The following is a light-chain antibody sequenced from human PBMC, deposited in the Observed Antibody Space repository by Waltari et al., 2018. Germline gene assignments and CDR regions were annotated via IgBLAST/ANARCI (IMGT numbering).Light chain of an antibody. CDR2: DVT. J-gene: IGLJ2*01. Sequence: QSALTQPASVSGSPGQSIALSCPGTTRHLGYQKFVSWYQQNPGKAPKPILYDVTGRPSGVSDRFSGSKSGNTASLTISGLQAEDEADYYCSSYTSSRTLIFGGGTKVTV. CDR3: SSYTSSRTLI. V-gene: IGLV2-14*01. CDR1: TRHLGYQKF.